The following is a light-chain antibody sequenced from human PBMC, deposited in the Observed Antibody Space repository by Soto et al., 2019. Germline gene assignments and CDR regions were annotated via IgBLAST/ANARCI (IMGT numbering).Light chain of an antibody. CDR1: SSDVGVYNY. Sequence: QSALTQPASVSGSPGQSITISCTGTSSDVGVYNYVSWYQQHPGKAPKLMIYEVSNRPSGVSYRFSGSKSGDTASLTISGLHAEDEGDYYCSSYTTSNTLVFGGGTKLTVL. J-gene: IGLJ2*01. CDR3: SSYTTSNTLV. V-gene: IGLV2-14*01. CDR2: EVS.